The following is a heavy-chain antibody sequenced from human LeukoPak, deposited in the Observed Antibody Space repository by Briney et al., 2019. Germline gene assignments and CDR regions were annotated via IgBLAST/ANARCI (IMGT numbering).Heavy chain of an antibody. CDR1: GFTFSSYA. Sequence: GVSLRLSCAASGFTFSSYAMHWVRQAPGKGLEWVAVISYDGSNKYYADSVKGRFTISRDNSKNTLYLQMNSLRAEDTAVYYCARGPRVATYYFDYWGQGTLVTVSS. V-gene: IGHV3-30*04. CDR2: ISYDGSNK. CDR3: ARGPRVATYYFDY. D-gene: IGHD5-12*01. J-gene: IGHJ4*02.